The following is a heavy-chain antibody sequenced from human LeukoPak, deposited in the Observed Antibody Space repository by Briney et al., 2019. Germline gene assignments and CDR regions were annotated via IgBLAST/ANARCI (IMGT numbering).Heavy chain of an antibody. CDR3: ARGPLPPDDNWFDP. D-gene: IGHD1-26*01. CDR1: GYTFTSYA. V-gene: IGHV7-4-1*02. J-gene: IGHJ5*02. Sequence: ASVKVSCKASGYTFTSYAMNWVRQAPGQGLEWMGWINTNTGNPTYAQGFTGRFVFSLDTSVSTAYLQISSLKAEDTAVYYCARGPLPPDDNWFDPWGREPWSPSPQ. CDR2: INTNTGNP.